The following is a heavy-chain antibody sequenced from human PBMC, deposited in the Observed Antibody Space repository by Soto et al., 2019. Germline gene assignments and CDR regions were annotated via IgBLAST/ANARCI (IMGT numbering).Heavy chain of an antibody. V-gene: IGHV4-34*01. Sequence: QVQLQQWGAGLLKPSETLSLTCAVYGGSFSGYYWSWIRQPPGKGLEWIGEINHSGSNNYNPSLNSRFTIPLDPSKNQFSPKLSSVTAADTAVYYCARGGGTHCSSTSCYPQENIAARPNFDYWGQGTLVTVSS. D-gene: IGHD2-2*01. CDR3: ARGGGTHCSSTSCYPQENIAARPNFDY. J-gene: IGHJ4*02. CDR2: INHSGSN. CDR1: GGSFSGYY.